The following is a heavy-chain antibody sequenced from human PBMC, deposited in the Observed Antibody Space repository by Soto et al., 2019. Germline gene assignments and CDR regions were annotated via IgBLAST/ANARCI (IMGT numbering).Heavy chain of an antibody. CDR2: ISGDGGRT. J-gene: IGHJ4*02. CDR1: GFTFSNYA. V-gene: IGHV3-23*01. CDR3: AKEFCYYGTCLKGFDY. D-gene: IGHD3-10*01. Sequence: GGSLRLSCAASGFTFSNYAMSWVRQGPGKGLEWVSSISGDGGRTLYADSVKGRLTISRVNSAKTLYLQINSLSAEDTAVYFCAKEFCYYGTCLKGFDYWGQGTLVTVSS.